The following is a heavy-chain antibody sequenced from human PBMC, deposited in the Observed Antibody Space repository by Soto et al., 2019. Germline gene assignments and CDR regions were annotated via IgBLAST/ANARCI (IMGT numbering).Heavy chain of an antibody. J-gene: IGHJ4*02. CDR2: IYSGGST. CDR1: GFTVSSNY. CDR3: ARDISFSGGSCYRDY. Sequence: EVQLVESGGGLVQPGGSLRLSCAASGFTVSSNYMSWVRQAPGKGLEWVSVIYSGGSTYYADSVKGRFTISRHNSKNTLYLQMNSLRAEDTAVYYCARDISFSGGSCYRDYWGQGTLVTVSS. V-gene: IGHV3-53*04. D-gene: IGHD2-15*01.